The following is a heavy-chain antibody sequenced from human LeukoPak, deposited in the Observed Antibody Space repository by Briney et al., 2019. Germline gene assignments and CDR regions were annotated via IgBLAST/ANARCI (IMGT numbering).Heavy chain of an antibody. CDR2: INHSGST. CDR1: GGSFSGYY. V-gene: IGHV4-34*01. D-gene: IGHD2-8*01. Sequence: SETLSLTCAVYGGSFSGYYWSWIRQPPGKGLEWIGEINHSGSTIYNPSLKSRVTISVDTSKNQFSLNLNSVTAADTAVYYCARGGSRCTNGVCYTVEGVFYPRYFDYWGQGTLVTVSS. J-gene: IGHJ4*02. CDR3: ARGGSRCTNGVCYTVEGVFYPRYFDY.